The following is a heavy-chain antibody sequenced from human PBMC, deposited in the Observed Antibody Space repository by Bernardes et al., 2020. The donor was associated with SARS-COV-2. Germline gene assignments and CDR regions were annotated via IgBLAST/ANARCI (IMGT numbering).Heavy chain of an antibody. D-gene: IGHD3-10*01. CDR1: GYSFTRYW. Sequence: GASLKISGKGSGYSFTRYWIGWVRPMPGQGLEWMGIIYPGDSETRYSLSFQGQVTISADKSISTAYLQWSSLKASDTAMYYCARTETMVQFDYWGQGTLVTVSS. V-gene: IGHV5-51*01. J-gene: IGHJ4*02. CDR2: IYPGDSET. CDR3: ARTETMVQFDY.